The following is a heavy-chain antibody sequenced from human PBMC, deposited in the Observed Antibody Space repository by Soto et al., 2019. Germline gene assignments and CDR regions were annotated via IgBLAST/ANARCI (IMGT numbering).Heavy chain of an antibody. J-gene: IGHJ4*02. Sequence: GGSLRLSCAASGFTFSSYAMHWVRQAPGKGLEWVAVISYDGSNKYYADSVKGRFTISRDNSKNTLYLQMNSLRAEDTAVYYCARDLYDGDRPLYYFDYWGQGTLVTVSS. CDR2: ISYDGSNK. CDR3: ARDLYDGDRPLYYFDY. V-gene: IGHV3-30-3*01. CDR1: GFTFSSYA. D-gene: IGHD4-17*01.